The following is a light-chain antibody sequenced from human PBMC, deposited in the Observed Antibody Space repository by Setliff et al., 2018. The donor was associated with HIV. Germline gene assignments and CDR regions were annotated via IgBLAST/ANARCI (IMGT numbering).Light chain of an antibody. Sequence: QSVLAQPASVSGSPGQSITISCTGTSSDIGANNYVSWYQQHPGKAPKVVIYAVNTRPSGVSNRFSGSKSGNTASLAISGLQSEDEADYYCAAWDDTLNAQVFGGGTKVTVL. CDR1: SSDIGANNY. V-gene: IGLV2-14*03. CDR2: AVN. J-gene: IGLJ3*02. CDR3: AAWDDTLNAQV.